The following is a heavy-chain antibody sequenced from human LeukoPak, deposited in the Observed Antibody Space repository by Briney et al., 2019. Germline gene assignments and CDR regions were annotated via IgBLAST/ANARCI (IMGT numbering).Heavy chain of an antibody. D-gene: IGHD3-10*01. CDR1: GGTFSSYA. J-gene: IGHJ6*03. V-gene: IGHV1-69*05. CDR2: IIPIFGTA. Sequence: ASVKVSCKASGGTFSSYAISWVRQAPGQGLEWMGRIIPIFGTANYAQKFQGRVTITTDEPTSTAYMELSSLRSEDTAVYYCARDQGSPYYYMDVWGNGTTVTVSS. CDR3: ARDQGSPYYYMDV.